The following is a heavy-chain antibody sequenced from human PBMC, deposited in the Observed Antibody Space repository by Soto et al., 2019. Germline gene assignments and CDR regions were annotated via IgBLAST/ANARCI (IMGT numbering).Heavy chain of an antibody. CDR1: GFTFSSYG. CDR2: IWSDGSDK. J-gene: IGHJ4*02. Sequence: GGSLRLSCAASGFTFSSYGMHWVRQPPGKGLEWVAVIWSDGSDKYYADSVKGRFTISRDNSKNTLYLQMNSLRAEDTAVYYCARGPVSSAWYFGGNWGQGTLVTVSS. CDR3: ARGPVSSAWYFGGN. D-gene: IGHD6-19*01. V-gene: IGHV3-33*01.